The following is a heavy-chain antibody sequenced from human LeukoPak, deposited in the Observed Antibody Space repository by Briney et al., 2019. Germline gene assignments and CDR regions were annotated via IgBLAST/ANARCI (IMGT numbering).Heavy chain of an antibody. CDR3: ARVRIAAVGSPLCFDI. CDR1: GYTFISYG. J-gene: IGHJ3*02. CDR2: ISAYIGNT. Sequence: GASVKVSCKASGYTFISYGISWVRQAPGQGLEWMGWISAYIGNTNYAQKHQGRVTMTTDTSTSTAYMELRSLRSDDTAVYYCARVRIAAVGSPLCFDIWGQGTMVTVSS. V-gene: IGHV1-18*01. D-gene: IGHD6-13*01.